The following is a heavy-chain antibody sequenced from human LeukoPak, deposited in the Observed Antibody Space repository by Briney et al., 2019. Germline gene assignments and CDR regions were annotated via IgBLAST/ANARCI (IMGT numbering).Heavy chain of an antibody. J-gene: IGHJ4*02. CDR3: ARDQAFSGSYGKAPFLFDY. D-gene: IGHD1-26*01. Sequence: GASVKVSCKASGYTFTSDGISWVRQAPGQGLEWMVWISAYNGNTNYAQKLQGRVTMTTDTSTSTAYMELRSLRSDDTAVYYCARDQAFSGSYGKAPFLFDYWGQGTLVTVSS. V-gene: IGHV1-18*01. CDR1: GYTFTSDG. CDR2: ISAYNGNT.